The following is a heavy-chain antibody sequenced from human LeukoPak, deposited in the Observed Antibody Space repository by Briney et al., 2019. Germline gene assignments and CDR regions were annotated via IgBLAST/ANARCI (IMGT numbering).Heavy chain of an antibody. J-gene: IGHJ4*02. Sequence: PGRSLRLSCAASGFTFSSYGMHWVRQAPGKGLEWVAVISYDDSNEYYADSVKGRFTISRDSSHNTLYLQMNSLRPEDTAVYYCAKPAGSYIDSWGQGTLVTVSS. CDR1: GFTFSSYG. D-gene: IGHD3-10*01. V-gene: IGHV3-30*18. CDR2: ISYDDSNE. CDR3: AKPAGSYIDS.